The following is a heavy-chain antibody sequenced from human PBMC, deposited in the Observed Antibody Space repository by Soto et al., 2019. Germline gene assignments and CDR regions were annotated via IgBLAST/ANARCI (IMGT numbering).Heavy chain of an antibody. CDR1: SISSSDW. J-gene: IGHJ4*02. Sequence: QVQLQESGPGLVNPSGTLSLTCAVSSISSSDWWGWVRQPPGKGLEWIGEIHHRGSGNYNPSLKSRLTISLDKSKNQVSLKLNSVTAADTAVYYCTTNDHYSLQYWGQGTLVTVSS. V-gene: IGHV4-4*02. D-gene: IGHD1-1*01. CDR3: TTNDHYSLQY. CDR2: IHHRGSG.